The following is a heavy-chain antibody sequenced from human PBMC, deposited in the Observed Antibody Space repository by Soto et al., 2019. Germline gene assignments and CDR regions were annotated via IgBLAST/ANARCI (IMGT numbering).Heavy chain of an antibody. V-gene: IGHV3-11*01. Sequence: QVQLVESGGGLVKPGGSLRLSCAASGFTFSDYYMNWIRQAPGKGLEWVPYISGSGMTIYYADSVKGRLTISRDNAKNSLYLEMSSLRAEDTAVYYCAREEIGEQVVRYCDYWGQGTLVTVSS. J-gene: IGHJ4*02. CDR3: AREEIGEQVVRYCDY. CDR2: ISGSGMTI. D-gene: IGHD6-13*01. CDR1: GFTFSDYY.